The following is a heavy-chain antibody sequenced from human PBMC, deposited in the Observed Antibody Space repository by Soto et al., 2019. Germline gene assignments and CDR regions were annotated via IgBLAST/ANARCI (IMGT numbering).Heavy chain of an antibody. CDR2: ISGSGYAT. CDR1: GFTFSSYA. CDR3: AKEETVLVNYYYYYGMDV. V-gene: IGHV3-23*01. J-gene: IGHJ6*02. D-gene: IGHD4-17*01. Sequence: EVQLLESGGGLVQPGGSLRLSCAASGFTFSSYAMSWVRQAPGMGLEWVSVISGSGYATYYADSVKGRFTVSRDNSNNAVYRQMNSLRAEDTAVYYCAKEETVLVNYYYYYGMDVWGRGTTVTVSS.